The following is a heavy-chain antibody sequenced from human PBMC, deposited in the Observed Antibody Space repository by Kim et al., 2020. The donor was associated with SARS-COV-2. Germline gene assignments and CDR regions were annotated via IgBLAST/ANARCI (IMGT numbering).Heavy chain of an antibody. Sequence: GTKDYPATVKGRFTISRDDSKNTLYLQMNSLKTEDTAVYYCTTAPAGGDYWGQGTLVTVSS. J-gene: IGHJ4*02. CDR3: TTAPAGGDY. V-gene: IGHV3-15*01. D-gene: IGHD3-10*01. CDR2: GTK.